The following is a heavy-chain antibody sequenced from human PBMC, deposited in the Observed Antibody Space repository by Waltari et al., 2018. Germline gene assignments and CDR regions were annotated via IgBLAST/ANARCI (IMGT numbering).Heavy chain of an antibody. CDR2: INEDGNKK. Sequence: EAQLVESGGGLVQPGGSLRLYCAASGLLSDVWRDWVRQAPGKGLEWVASINEDGNKKDYVDSVKGRFTISRDNAKKSLYLQMNSLRVEDTAIYYCVSEYISGYWGQGTLVTVSS. CDR3: VSEYISGY. D-gene: IGHD6-19*01. V-gene: IGHV3-7*01. J-gene: IGHJ4*02. CDR1: GLLSDVW.